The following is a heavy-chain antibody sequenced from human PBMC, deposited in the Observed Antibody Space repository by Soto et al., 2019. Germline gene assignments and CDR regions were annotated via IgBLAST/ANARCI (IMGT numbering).Heavy chain of an antibody. D-gene: IGHD5-12*01. V-gene: IGHV4-30-4*01. CDR3: ARLYTGYEAFDY. Sequence: QVQLQEAGPGLMKPSQTLSLTCSVSGGSINSGDYYWSWIRQSPGQGLEWIGYIYYSGSTYYNPSLKSRSTISIDTSKDQFFLNVDSVTAADTAVYYCARLYTGYEAFDYWGQGTLVTVSS. J-gene: IGHJ4*02. CDR1: GGSINSGDYY. CDR2: IYYSGST.